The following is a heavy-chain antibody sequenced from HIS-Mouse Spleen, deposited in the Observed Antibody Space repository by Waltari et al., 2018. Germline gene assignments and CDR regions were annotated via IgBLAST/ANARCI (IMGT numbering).Heavy chain of an antibody. CDR3: ARIAEGYTSGWYAFDY. J-gene: IGHJ4*02. CDR1: GFSLSTSGMC. D-gene: IGHD6-19*01. V-gene: IGHV2-70*15. Sequence: QVTLRESVPALVKPTQTLTLTCTFSGFSLSTSGMCVSWIRQPPGKALEWLARIDWDDDKYYSTSLKTRLTISKDTSKSQVVLTMTKMDPVDTATYYCARIAEGYTSGWYAFDYWGQGTLVTVSS. CDR2: IDWDDDK.